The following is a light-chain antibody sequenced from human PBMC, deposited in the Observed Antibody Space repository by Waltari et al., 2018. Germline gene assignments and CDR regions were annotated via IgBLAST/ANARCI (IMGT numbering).Light chain of an antibody. Sequence: QSAPTQPASVSGSPGQSITISCAGASTDIGGYNYVSWYQQHPGKAPKLMIYDVSNRPSGVSNRFSGSKSGNTASLTISGLQSEDEAYYYCNSYTSSSTLVFGTGTEVTVL. CDR2: DVS. V-gene: IGLV2-14*03. CDR1: STDIGGYNY. CDR3: NSYTSSSTLV. J-gene: IGLJ1*01.